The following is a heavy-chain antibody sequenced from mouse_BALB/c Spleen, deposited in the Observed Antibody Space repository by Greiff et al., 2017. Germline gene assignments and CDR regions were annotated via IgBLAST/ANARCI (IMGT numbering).Heavy chain of an antibody. J-gene: IGHJ4*01. CDR1: GYTFTSYW. Sequence: EVQRVESGTVLARPGASVKMSCKASGYTFTSYWMHWVKQRPGQGLEWIGAIYPGNSDTSYNQKFKGKAKLTAVTSTSTAYMELSSLTNEDSAVYYCTRPFIYDGYYYYAMDYWGQGTSVTVSS. CDR2: IYPGNSDT. V-gene: IGHV1-5*01. CDR3: TRPFIYDGYYYYAMDY. D-gene: IGHD2-3*01.